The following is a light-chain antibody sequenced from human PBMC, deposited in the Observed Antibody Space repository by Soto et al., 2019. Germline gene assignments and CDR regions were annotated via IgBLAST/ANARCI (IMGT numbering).Light chain of an antibody. Sequence: QSALTQPASVSGSPGQSITISCTGTSSDIGGYNYVSWYQQHPGKAPKLIIFEVSNWPSGVSNRFSGSKSGNTASLTISGLQAEDEADYYCSSYTSSSTHYVFGTGTKLTVL. CDR3: SSYTSSSTHYV. CDR1: SSDIGGYNY. V-gene: IGLV2-14*01. CDR2: EVS. J-gene: IGLJ1*01.